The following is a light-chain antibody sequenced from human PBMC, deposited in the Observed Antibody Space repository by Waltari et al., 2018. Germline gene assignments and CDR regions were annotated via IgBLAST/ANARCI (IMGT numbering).Light chain of an antibody. CDR3: QQYNNWPPEYT. J-gene: IGKJ2*01. Sequence: EIVMPQSPATLSVSPGERATLPCRASQSVSSNLAWYQQKPGQAPRLLIYGASTRATGIPARFSGSGSGTEFTLTISSLQSEDFAVYYCQQYNNWPPEYTFGQGTKLEIK. CDR2: GAS. CDR1: QSVSSN. V-gene: IGKV3-15*01.